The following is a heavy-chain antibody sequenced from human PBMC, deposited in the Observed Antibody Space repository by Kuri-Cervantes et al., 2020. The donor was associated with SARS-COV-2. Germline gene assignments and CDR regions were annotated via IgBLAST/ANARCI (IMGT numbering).Heavy chain of an antibody. CDR1: GGSISSGG. CDR3: AKEVRSTSCYTSGICGMDV. D-gene: IGHD2-2*02. CDR2: ISYDGSNK. J-gene: IGHJ6*02. Sequence: GESLKISCAVSGGSISSGGYSWGWIRQAPGKGLEWVAVISYDGSNKYYADSVKGRFTISRDNSKNTLYLQMNSLRAEDTAAYYCAKEVRSTSCYTSGICGMDVWGQGTTVTVSS. V-gene: IGHV3-30*18.